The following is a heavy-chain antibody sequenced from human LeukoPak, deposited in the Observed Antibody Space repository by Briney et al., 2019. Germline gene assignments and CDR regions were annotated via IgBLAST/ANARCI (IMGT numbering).Heavy chain of an antibody. CDR3: ARSFSGYYYFDY. CDR2: IYHSGST. Sequence: SETLSLTCAVYGGSFSGYYWSWIRQPPGKGLEWIGYIYHSGSTYYNPSLKSRVTISVDRSKNQFSLKLSSVTAADTAVYYCARSFSGYYYFDYWGQGTLVTVSS. CDR1: GGSFSGYY. J-gene: IGHJ4*02. V-gene: IGHV4-30-2*01. D-gene: IGHD3-22*01.